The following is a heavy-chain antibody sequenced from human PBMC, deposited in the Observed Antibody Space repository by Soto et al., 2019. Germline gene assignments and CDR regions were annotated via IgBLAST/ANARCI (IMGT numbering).Heavy chain of an antibody. CDR1: GGSMSRGDYY. V-gene: IGHV4-30-4*01. J-gene: IGHJ5*01. D-gene: IGHD3-10*01. CDR2: IYHTGST. CDR3: ARSSSGFSEGFDS. Sequence: PSETLSLTCTVSGGSMSRGDYYWSWIRQPPGKGLEWIGFIYHTGSTYYSPSLKNRVAISVDTSKNQFSLKLTSVTAADTAVYYCARSSSGFSEGFDSWGQGTLVTVSS.